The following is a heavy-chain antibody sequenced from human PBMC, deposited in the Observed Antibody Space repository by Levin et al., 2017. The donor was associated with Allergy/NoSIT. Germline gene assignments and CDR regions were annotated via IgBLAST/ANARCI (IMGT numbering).Heavy chain of an antibody. CDR3: ARGGNVLTMVQGVPWVYYYYYRDV. Sequence: GASVKVSCEASGGTFSSYAISWVRQAPGQGLEWMGGIIPIFGTANYAQKFQGRVTITADESTSTAYMELSSLRSEDTAVYYCARGGNVLTMVQGVPWVYYYYYRDVWGKGTTVTVSS. J-gene: IGHJ6*03. V-gene: IGHV1-69*13. CDR1: GGTFSSYA. D-gene: IGHD3-10*01. CDR2: IIPIFGTA.